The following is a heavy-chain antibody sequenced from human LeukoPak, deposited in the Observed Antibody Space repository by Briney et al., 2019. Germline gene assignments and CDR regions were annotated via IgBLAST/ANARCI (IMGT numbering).Heavy chain of an antibody. J-gene: IGHJ4*02. Sequence: SETLSLTCTVSGGSISSYYWSWIRQPPGKGLEWIGYIYYSGSTNYNPSLKSRVTISVDTSKNQFSLKLSSVTAADTAVSYCASYHPNWNYAFDYWGQGTLVTVSS. V-gene: IGHV4-59*01. CDR2: IYYSGST. D-gene: IGHD1-7*01. CDR3: ASYHPNWNYAFDY. CDR1: GGSISSYY.